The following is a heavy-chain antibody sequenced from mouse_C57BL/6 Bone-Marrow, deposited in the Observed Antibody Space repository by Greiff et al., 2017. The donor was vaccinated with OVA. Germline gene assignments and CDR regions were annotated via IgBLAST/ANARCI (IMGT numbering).Heavy chain of an antibody. Sequence: EVQLVESGGGLVKPGGSLKLSCAASGFTFSSYAMSWVRQTPEKRLEWVATISDGGSYTYYPDNVKGRFTISRDKAKNNLYLQMSHLKSEDTAMYYCARLLGYFDVWGTGTTVTVSS. CDR1: GFTFSSYA. CDR3: ARLLGYFDV. J-gene: IGHJ1*03. V-gene: IGHV5-4*01. D-gene: IGHD2-12*01. CDR2: ISDGGSYT.